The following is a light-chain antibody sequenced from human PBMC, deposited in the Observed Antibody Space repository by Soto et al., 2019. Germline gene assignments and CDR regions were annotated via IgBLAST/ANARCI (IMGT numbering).Light chain of an antibody. CDR3: LQDFFYPRT. Sequence: EIVMTQSPATLSVSPGERATLSCRASQSISSNLAWYQQKPGQAPRLLIYDVSNRATGIPARFSGSGSGTDFTLTISSLEPEDFATYYCLQDFFYPRTFGQGTKVDIK. V-gene: IGKV3D-15*01. J-gene: IGKJ1*01. CDR1: QSISSN. CDR2: DVS.